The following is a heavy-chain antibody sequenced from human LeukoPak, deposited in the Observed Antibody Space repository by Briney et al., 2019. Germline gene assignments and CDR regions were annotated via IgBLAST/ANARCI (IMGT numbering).Heavy chain of an antibody. CDR2: ISSNGGST. V-gene: IGHV3-64*01. D-gene: IGHD3-10*01. J-gene: IGHJ2*01. CDR1: GFTFSSYA. Sequence: PGGSLRLSCAASGFTFSSYAMHWVRQAPGKGLEYVSAISSNGGSTYYANSVKGRFTISRDNSKNTLSLQMGSLRAEDMAVYYCARAPGITKPVWYFDLWGRGTLVTVSS. CDR3: ARAPGITKPVWYFDL.